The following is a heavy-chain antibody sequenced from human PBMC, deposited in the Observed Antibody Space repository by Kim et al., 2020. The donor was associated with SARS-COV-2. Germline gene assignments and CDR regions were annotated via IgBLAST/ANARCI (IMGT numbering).Heavy chain of an antibody. CDR3: AKERRKYCSGGSCHLEY. Sequence: GGSLRLSCAASRFTFSSYGLHWVRQAPGKGLEWVAVIWYDGSNKYHADSVKGRFTISRDNSKNTLYQQMNNLRAEDTAVYYCAKERRKYCSGGSCHLEYWGQGTLVTVSS. D-gene: IGHD2-15*01. J-gene: IGHJ4*02. CDR2: IWYDGSNK. V-gene: IGHV3-33*06. CDR1: RFTFSSYG.